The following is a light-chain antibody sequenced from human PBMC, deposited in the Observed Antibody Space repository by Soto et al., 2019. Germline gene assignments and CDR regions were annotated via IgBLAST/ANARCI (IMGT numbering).Light chain of an antibody. V-gene: IGKV3-20*01. CDR1: QSVSNNY. Sequence: IVWTQSPRTLSLSPLGIATLSFMASQSVSNNYLAWYQQKPGQAPRLLIYGASNRATGIPDRFSGSGSGTDFTLTISRLETEDFAVYYCQQYGSSGTFGQGTKVDIK. CDR3: QQYGSSGT. J-gene: IGKJ1*01. CDR2: GAS.